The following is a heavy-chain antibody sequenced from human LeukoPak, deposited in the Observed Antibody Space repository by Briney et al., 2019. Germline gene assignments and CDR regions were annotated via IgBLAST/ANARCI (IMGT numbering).Heavy chain of an antibody. D-gene: IGHD2-15*01. Sequence: ASVKVSCKASGYTFTSYYMHWVRQAPGQGLGWMGIINPSGGSTSYAQKFHGRVTMTRDTSTSTVYMELSSLRSEDTAVYYCARDGAGRYWSGGSCYYFDYWGQGTLVTVSS. CDR3: ARDGAGRYWSGGSCYYFDY. CDR1: GYTFTSYY. V-gene: IGHV1-46*01. CDR2: INPSGGST. J-gene: IGHJ4*02.